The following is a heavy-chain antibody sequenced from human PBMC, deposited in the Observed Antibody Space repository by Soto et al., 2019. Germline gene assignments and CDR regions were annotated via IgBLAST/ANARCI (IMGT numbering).Heavy chain of an antibody. Sequence: QITLKVSGPPLVKPTQTLTLTCTISGFSLSTSGVGVGWIRQPPGKALDWLALIYWDGDKRYSPSLKSRLTITKDTSKNQVVLTMTNMDPVDTATYYCVRLLWFGELTWGQGTLVTVSS. V-gene: IGHV2-5*02. CDR3: VRLLWFGELT. D-gene: IGHD3-10*01. CDR2: IYWDGDK. CDR1: GFSLSTSGVG. J-gene: IGHJ4*02.